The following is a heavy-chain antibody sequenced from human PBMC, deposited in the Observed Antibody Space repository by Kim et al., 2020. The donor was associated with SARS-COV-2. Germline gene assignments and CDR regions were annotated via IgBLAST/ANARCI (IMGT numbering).Heavy chain of an antibody. CDR2: IYYSGST. CDR3: ARPYSSSWYHAFDI. D-gene: IGHD6-13*01. J-gene: IGHJ3*02. V-gene: IGHV4-31*03. Sequence: SETLSLTCTVSGGSISSGGYYWSWIRQHPGKGLEWIGYIYYSGSTYYNPSLKSRVTISVDTSKNQFSLKPSSVTAADTAVYYCARPYSSSWYHAFDIWGQGTMVTVSS. CDR1: GGSISSGGYY.